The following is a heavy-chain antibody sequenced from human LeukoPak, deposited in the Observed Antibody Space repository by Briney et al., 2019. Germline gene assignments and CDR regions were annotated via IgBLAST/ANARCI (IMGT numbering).Heavy chain of an antibody. V-gene: IGHV3-23*01. Sequence: PGGSLRLSCAASGFTFSTYAMTWVRQAPGKGLEWISAISASSITTYYADSVKGRFTISRDNSKNTLFLQMNSLRAEDTAVYYCAKCGGDCYRRGIDIWGQGTMVTVSS. CDR2: ISASSITT. D-gene: IGHD2-21*02. CDR3: AKCGGDCYRRGIDI. CDR1: GFTFSTYA. J-gene: IGHJ3*02.